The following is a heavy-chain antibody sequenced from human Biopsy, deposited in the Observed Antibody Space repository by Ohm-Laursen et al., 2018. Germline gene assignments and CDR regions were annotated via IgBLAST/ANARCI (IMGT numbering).Heavy chain of an antibody. CDR3: TRDSGQWQVGDFYYYGMDV. CDR1: GGSISSDY. D-gene: IGHD6-19*01. CDR2: IYYSGST. V-gene: IGHV4-59*01. Sequence: SDTLSLTCTVSGGSISSDYWSWIRQTPGKGLEWIGYIYYSGSTNYNPSLKSRVTISVDTSKNQFSMKLSSVTAADTAVYYCTRDSGQWQVGDFYYYGMDVWGQGTTVTVSS. J-gene: IGHJ6*02.